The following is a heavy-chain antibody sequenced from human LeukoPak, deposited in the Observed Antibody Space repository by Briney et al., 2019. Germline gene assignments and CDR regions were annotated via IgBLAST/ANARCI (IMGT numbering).Heavy chain of an antibody. CDR1: GFTFSSYA. CDR2: ISGSGGST. Sequence: GGSLRLSCAASGFTFSSYAISWVRQAPGKGLEWVSAISGSGGSTYYADSVKGRFTISRDNSKNTLYLQMNSLRAEDTAVYYCAKDRRGDPNYFDYWGQGALVTVSS. D-gene: IGHD2-21*01. J-gene: IGHJ4*02. V-gene: IGHV3-23*01. CDR3: AKDRRGDPNYFDY.